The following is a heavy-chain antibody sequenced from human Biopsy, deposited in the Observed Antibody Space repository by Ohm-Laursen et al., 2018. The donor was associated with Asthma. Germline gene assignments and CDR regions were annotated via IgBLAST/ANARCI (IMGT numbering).Heavy chain of an antibody. CDR3: ASRGGDFWSGYYMDY. CDR1: GFTFGNFW. V-gene: IGHV3-7*01. J-gene: IGHJ4*02. CDR2: ITGDGSQK. D-gene: IGHD3-3*01. Sequence: GSLRLSCSASGFTFGNFWMSWGRQTPGKGLEWVATITGDGSQKFYADSVKGRFTISRDNPMKRLYLQMSSLTAEDTAVYYCASRGGDFWSGYYMDYWGQGTLVTVSS.